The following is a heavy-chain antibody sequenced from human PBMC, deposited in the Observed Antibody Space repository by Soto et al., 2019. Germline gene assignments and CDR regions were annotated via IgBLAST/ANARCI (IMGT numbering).Heavy chain of an antibody. V-gene: IGHV1-24*01. CDR1: GYTLTELS. D-gene: IGHD6-19*01. CDR3: AKDNKVEMTVAGPIDY. CDR2: FDPEDGET. Sequence: ASVKVSCKVSGYTLTELSMHWVRQAPGKGLEWMGGFDPEDGETIYAQKFQGRVTMTEDTSTDTAYMELSSLRAEDTAVYYCAKDNKVEMTVAGPIDYWGQGTLVTVS. J-gene: IGHJ4*02.